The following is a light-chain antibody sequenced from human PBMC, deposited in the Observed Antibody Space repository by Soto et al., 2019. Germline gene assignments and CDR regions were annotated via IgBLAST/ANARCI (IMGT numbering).Light chain of an antibody. CDR3: QQYGISPRT. V-gene: IGKV3-20*01. J-gene: IGKJ1*01. CDR1: QSFRGNY. Sequence: EIVLTQSPGTLSLSPGERATLSFRASQSFRGNYLAWYQQKPGQAPRLLLYGASSRATGIPDRFSGSGSGTDFTLTISRLEPEDIAVYYCQQYGISPRTFGQGTKVDI. CDR2: GAS.